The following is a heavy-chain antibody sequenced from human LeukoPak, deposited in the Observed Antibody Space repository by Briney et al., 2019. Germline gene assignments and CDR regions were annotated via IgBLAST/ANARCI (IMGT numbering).Heavy chain of an antibody. CDR3: ATVASRDYGDYERKGAFDI. V-gene: IGHV1-24*01. CDR1: GYTLTELS. J-gene: IGHJ3*02. Sequence: ASVKVSCKVSGYTLTELSMHWVRQAPGKGLEWMGGFDPEDGETIYAQKFQGRVTVTEDTSTDTAYMELSSLRSEDTAVYYCATVASRDYGDYERKGAFDIWGQGTMVTVSS. D-gene: IGHD4-17*01. CDR2: FDPEDGET.